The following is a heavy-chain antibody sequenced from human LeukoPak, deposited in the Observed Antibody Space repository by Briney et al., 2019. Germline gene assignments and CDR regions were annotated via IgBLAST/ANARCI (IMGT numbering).Heavy chain of an antibody. D-gene: IGHD5-24*01. CDR1: GGSISSYY. J-gene: IGHJ4*02. Sequence: SETLSLTCTVSGGSISSYYWSWLRQPPGKGLQWLGYIYYSGSTNYNPSLKSRVTISVDTAKNQFSLKLSSVTAADTAVYYCARTEVGDGYNHFGYRRQGTLVTVSS. V-gene: IGHV4-59*01. CDR3: ARTEVGDGYNHFGY. CDR2: IYYSGST.